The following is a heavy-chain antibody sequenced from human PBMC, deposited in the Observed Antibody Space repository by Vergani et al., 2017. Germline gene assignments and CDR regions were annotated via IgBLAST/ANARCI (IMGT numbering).Heavy chain of an antibody. CDR3: ARERSRAARSPAYFDL. CDR1: GGTFSSYA. J-gene: IGHJ2*01. CDR2: IIPIFGTA. Sequence: QVQLVQSGAEVQKPGSSVKVSCKASGGTFSSYAISWVRQAPGQGLEWMGGIIPIFGTANYAQKFQGRVTITADESTSTAYMELSSLRSEDTAVYYCARERSRAARSPAYFDLWGRGTLVTVSS. D-gene: IGHD6-6*01. V-gene: IGHV1-69*01.